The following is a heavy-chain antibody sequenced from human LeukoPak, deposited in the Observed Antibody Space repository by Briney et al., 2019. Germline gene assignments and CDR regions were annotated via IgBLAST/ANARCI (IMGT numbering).Heavy chain of an antibody. CDR2: IYYSGST. D-gene: IGHD2-2*01. CDR1: GGSISSSSYY. CDR3: ARELSYCSSTSCYPAYYFDY. J-gene: IGHJ4*02. Sequence: SETLSLTCTVSGGSISSSSYYWSWIRQPPGKGLEWIGYIYYSGSTNYNPSLKSRVTISVDTSKNQFSLKLSSVTAADTAVYYCARELSYCSSTSCYPAYYFDYWGQGTLVTVSS. V-gene: IGHV4-61*01.